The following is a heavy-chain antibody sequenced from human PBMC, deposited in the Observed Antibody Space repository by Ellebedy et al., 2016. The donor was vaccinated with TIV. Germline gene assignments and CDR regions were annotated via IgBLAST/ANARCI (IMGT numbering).Heavy chain of an antibody. CDR2: LWYDGSRE. CDR3: TTYQNHMVQGGFARGAFDI. Sequence: PGGSLRLSCAASGFSFSHHGMQWVRQAPGKGLEWVAVLWYDGSREYYADSVKGRFTVSRDNSKNTLYLQMNSLKTEDTAVYYCTTYQNHMVQGGFARGAFDIWGQGTMVTVS. V-gene: IGHV3-33*08. D-gene: IGHD3-10*01. CDR1: GFSFSHHG. J-gene: IGHJ3*02.